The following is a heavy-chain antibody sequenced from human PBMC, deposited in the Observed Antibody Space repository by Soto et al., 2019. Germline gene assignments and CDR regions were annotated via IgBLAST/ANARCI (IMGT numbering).Heavy chain of an antibody. CDR2: ISGSGTST. CDR1: GFNLSNYA. Sequence: EVQLLESGGDLVQPGGSLRLTCAASGFNLSNYAMNWVRQAPGKGPEWVSVISGSGTSTYYADSVKGRFTISRDNSKNTLYLQMNSLRAEDTAVYYCAKGSRTSCYGGIDYWGQGALVTVSS. CDR3: AKGSRTSCYGGIDY. J-gene: IGHJ4*02. V-gene: IGHV3-23*01. D-gene: IGHD2-2*01.